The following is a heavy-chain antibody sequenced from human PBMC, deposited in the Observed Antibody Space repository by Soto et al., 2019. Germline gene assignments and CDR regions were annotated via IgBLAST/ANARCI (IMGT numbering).Heavy chain of an antibody. V-gene: IGHV4-39*01. J-gene: IGHJ5*02. D-gene: IGHD6-13*01. CDR3: ARRSSSSCYWLAP. CDR1: YC. Sequence: YCRGWKNKNPGKGLEWIGSIYYSGSTYYNPSLKSRVTISVDTSKNQFSLKLSSVTAADTSVYYCARRSSSSCYWLAPWGQGTLVTVSS. CDR2: IYYSGST.